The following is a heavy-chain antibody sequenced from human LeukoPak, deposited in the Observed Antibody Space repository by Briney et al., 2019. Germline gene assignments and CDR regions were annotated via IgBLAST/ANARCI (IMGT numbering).Heavy chain of an antibody. CDR1: GGSISSDDYY. V-gene: IGHV4-30-4*08. CDR3: VRVTRQQLFYMDG. J-gene: IGHJ6*03. D-gene: IGHD6-13*01. Sequence: SETLSLTCTVSGGSISSDDYYWSWIRQPPGKGLEWIGYIHYSGSTYYDPSLKSRVTISVDTSKNQFSLNLSSVTAADTAVYYCVRVTRQQLFYMDGWGKGTTVTVSS. CDR2: IHYSGST.